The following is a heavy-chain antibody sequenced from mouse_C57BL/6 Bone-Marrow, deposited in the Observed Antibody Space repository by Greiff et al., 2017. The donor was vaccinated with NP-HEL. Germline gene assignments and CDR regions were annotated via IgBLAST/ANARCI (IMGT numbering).Heavy chain of an antibody. Sequence: QVQLQQPGAELVRPGTSVKLSCKASGYTFTSYWMHWVKQRPGQGLEWIGEIDPSDSYTNYNQKFKGKATLTVDTSSSTAYMQLSSLTSEDSAVYYCARGIYYYVSFAYWGQGTLVTVSA. CDR2: IDPSDSYT. CDR1: GYTFTSYW. D-gene: IGHD1-1*01. CDR3: ARGIYYYVSFAY. J-gene: IGHJ3*01. V-gene: IGHV1-59*01.